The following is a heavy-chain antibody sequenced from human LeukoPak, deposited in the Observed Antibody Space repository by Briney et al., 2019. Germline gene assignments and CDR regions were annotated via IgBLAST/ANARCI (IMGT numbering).Heavy chain of an antibody. V-gene: IGHV3-23*01. J-gene: IGHJ6*02. CDR1: RFTFSSYA. CDR3: AKGNGGNSGEYFYYGIDV. Sequence: TGGSLRLSCAASRFTFSSYAMTWVRQAPGKGLEGVSAISGSGGNTYYADSVKGRFTISRDNSKNTLYLQLTSLRAEDTAVYYCAKGNGGNSGEYFYYGIDVWGQGTTVTVSS. CDR2: ISGSGGNT. D-gene: IGHD4-23*01.